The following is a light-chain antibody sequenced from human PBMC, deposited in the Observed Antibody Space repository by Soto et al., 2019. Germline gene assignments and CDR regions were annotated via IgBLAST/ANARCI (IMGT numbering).Light chain of an antibody. J-gene: IGLJ1*01. CDR1: SSNIGSNT. CDR2: SNN. CDR3: AAWDDSLNGPYV. Sequence: QSVLTQPPSASGTPGQRVTISCSGSSSNIGSNTVNWYQQLPGTAPKLLIYSNNKRPSGVPDRFSGSKSGTSASLAISGLQSEDEADYYCAAWDDSLNGPYVFGTGTKLTVL. V-gene: IGLV1-44*01.